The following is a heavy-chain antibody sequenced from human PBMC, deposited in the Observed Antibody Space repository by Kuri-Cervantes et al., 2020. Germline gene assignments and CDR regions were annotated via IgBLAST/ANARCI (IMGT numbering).Heavy chain of an antibody. Sequence: GGSLRLSCAASGFTFSSYGMHWVRQAPGKGLEWVAVISYDGSNKYYADSVKGRFTISRDNSKNTLYLQMNSLRAEDTAVYYCAKGARITMIVVAITDYFDYWGQGTLVTVSS. D-gene: IGHD3-22*01. J-gene: IGHJ4*02. CDR2: ISYDGSNK. CDR1: GFTFSSYG. CDR3: AKGARITMIVVAITDYFDY. V-gene: IGHV3-30*18.